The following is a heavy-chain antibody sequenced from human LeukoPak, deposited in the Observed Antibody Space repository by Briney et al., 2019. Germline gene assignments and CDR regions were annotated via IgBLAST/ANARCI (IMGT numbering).Heavy chain of an antibody. Sequence: GGSLRLSCAVSGFTFSNYAMVWVRQAPGKGLDWVSSISAGGGVTSNADSVKGRFTISRDNSKNTLYLQMNSLRAEDTAMYYCAKAARTTVTYSFDSWGQGTLVTVSS. J-gene: IGHJ4*02. CDR3: AKAARTTVTYSFDS. D-gene: IGHD4-17*01. V-gene: IGHV3-23*01. CDR1: GFTFSNYA. CDR2: ISAGGGVT.